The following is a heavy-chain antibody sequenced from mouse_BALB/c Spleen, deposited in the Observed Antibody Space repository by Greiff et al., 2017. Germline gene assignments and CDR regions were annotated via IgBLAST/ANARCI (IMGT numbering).Heavy chain of an antibody. Sequence: EVKLMESGGGLVQPKGSLKLSCAASGFTFNTYAMNWVRQAPGKGLEWVARIRSKSNNYATYYADSVKDRFTISRDDSQSMLYLQMNNLKTEDTAMYYCVRTGTYYFDYWGQGTTLTVSS. J-gene: IGHJ2*01. D-gene: IGHD4-1*01. V-gene: IGHV10-1*02. CDR3: VRTGTYYFDY. CDR2: IRSKSNNYAT. CDR1: GFTFNTYA.